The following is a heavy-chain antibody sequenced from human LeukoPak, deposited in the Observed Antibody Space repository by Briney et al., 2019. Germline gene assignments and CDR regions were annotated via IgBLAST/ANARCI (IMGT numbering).Heavy chain of an antibody. D-gene: IGHD6-19*01. V-gene: IGHV1-69*05. Sequence: GSSVKVSCKASGDTFSSYAIRWVRQAPGQGLEWMGRIIPIFGTANYAQKFQGRVTITTDESTSTAYMELSSLRSEDTAVYYCAREPGYSSCWFDPWGQGTLVTVSS. CDR2: IIPIFGTA. J-gene: IGHJ5*02. CDR3: AREPGYSSCWFDP. CDR1: GDTFSSYA.